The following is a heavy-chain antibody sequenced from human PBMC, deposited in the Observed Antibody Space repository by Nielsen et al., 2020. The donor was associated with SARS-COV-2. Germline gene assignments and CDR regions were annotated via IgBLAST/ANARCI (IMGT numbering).Heavy chain of an antibody. CDR1: GYTFTSYD. Sequence: ASVKVSCKASGYTFTSYDINWVRQATGQGLEWMGWMNPNSGNTGYAQKFQGRVTMTRNTSISTAYMELSSLRSEDTAVYYCARGQATRTIFGVVTPIDYWGQGTLVTVSS. V-gene: IGHV1-8*01. D-gene: IGHD3-3*01. CDR2: MNPNSGNT. CDR3: ARGQATRTIFGVVTPIDY. J-gene: IGHJ4*02.